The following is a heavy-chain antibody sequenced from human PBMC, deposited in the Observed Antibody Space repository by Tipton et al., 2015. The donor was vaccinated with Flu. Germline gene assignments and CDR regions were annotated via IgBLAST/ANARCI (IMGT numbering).Heavy chain of an antibody. Sequence: SLRLSCVASGLTFKTYATSWVRQAPGKGLEWVSSISGTTTTIKYADSVRGRFTISRDDSKNTVYLQMNTLRAEDTAIYYCAKYDGGTLGAFDIWGQGTTVTVSS. D-gene: IGHD1-1*01. CDR3: AKYDGGTLGAFDI. J-gene: IGHJ3*02. CDR1: GLTFKTYA. V-gene: IGHV3-23*01. CDR2: ISGTTTTI.